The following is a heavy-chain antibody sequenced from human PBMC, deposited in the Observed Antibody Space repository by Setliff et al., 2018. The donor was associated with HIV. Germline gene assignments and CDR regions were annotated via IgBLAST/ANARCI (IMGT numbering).Heavy chain of an antibody. D-gene: IGHD6-13*01. Sequence: GGSLRLSCAASGFTFRSYGIHWVRQAPGKGLEWVAFMRYTGNDKSYADSVKGRFTISRDHSKNTLYRERNSLKIEDTAVYYCVRRGGAAAGGPHNWFDPWGQGTLVTVSS. CDR1: GFTFRSYG. V-gene: IGHV3-30*02. CDR2: MRYTGNDK. J-gene: IGHJ5*02. CDR3: VRRGGAAAGGPHNWFDP.